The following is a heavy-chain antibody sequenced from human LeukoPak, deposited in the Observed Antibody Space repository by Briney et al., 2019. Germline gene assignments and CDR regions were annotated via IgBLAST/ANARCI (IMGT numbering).Heavy chain of an antibody. J-gene: IGHJ4*02. CDR1: GYRFNNYW. CDR3: ARQAYTYAPFDY. CDR2: IYPDDSDT. Sequence: GESLKTSCKGSGYRFNNYWNGWVRQMPGKGLEWMGIIYPDDSDTRYSPSFQGPVTISADRSISTAYLQWSSLKASDTAMYYCARQAYTYAPFDYWGQGTLVTVSS. V-gene: IGHV5-51*01. D-gene: IGHD5-18*01.